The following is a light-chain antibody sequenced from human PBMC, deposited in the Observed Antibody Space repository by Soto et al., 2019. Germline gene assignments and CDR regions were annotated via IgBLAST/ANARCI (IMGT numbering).Light chain of an antibody. V-gene: IGKV3-15*01. J-gene: IGKJ1*01. CDR3: QQYGGSPRT. CDR2: GAS. CDR1: QSVSSN. Sequence: DIVMTQAPATLSVSPGERATLSCRASQSVSSNLAWYQQKPGQAPRLLIYGASTRATGIPARFSGSGSGTDFTLTISRLEPEDFAVYYCQQYGGSPRTFGQGPRWIS.